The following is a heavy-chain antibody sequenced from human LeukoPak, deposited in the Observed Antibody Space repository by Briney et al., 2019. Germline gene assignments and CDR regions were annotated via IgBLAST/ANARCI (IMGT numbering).Heavy chain of an antibody. V-gene: IGHV1-18*01. D-gene: IGHD6-13*01. CDR1: GYTFTSYG. Sequence: GASVRVSCKASGYTFTSYGISWVRQAPGQGLEWMGWISAYNSNTNYAQKLQGRVTMTTDTSTSTAYMELRSLRSDDTAVYYCARDAGSIAAAGSLSDYWGQGTLVTVSS. CDR2: ISAYNSNT. J-gene: IGHJ4*02. CDR3: ARDAGSIAAAGSLSDY.